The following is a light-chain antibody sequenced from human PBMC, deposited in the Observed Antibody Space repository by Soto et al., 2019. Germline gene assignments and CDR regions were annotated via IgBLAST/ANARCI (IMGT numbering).Light chain of an antibody. Sequence: DIQMTQSPSTLSGSVGDRVTITCRASQTISSWLAWYQQKPGKAPKLLIYKAATLRTGVPSRCSGSGSATKFTLTISSLQPDDFATFYCQHYNSYSQAFGQGTKVELK. CDR3: QHYNSYSQA. J-gene: IGKJ1*01. V-gene: IGKV1-5*03. CDR2: KAA. CDR1: QTISSW.